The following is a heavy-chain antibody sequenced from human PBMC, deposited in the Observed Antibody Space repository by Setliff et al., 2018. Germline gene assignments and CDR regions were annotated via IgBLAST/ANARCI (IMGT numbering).Heavy chain of an antibody. CDR1: GASISSGSHY. V-gene: IGHV4-61*09. CDR2: VYSTGST. CDR3: VRDRYGRNSDGSGVYNWFDS. D-gene: IGHD2-15*01. Sequence: SETLSLTCNVSGASISSGSHYWSWIRQSAGEKPTWIGHVYSTGSTNYNPSFERRVSISVDKSNNQFSLKMTSVTAADTAMYYCVRDRYGRNSDGSGVYNWFDSWGQGILVTVSS. J-gene: IGHJ5*01.